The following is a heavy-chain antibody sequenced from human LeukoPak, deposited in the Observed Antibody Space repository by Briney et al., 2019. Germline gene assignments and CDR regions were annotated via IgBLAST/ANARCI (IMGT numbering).Heavy chain of an antibody. CDR3: AKSESYRFDY. Sequence: GGSLRLSCAASGFTFSSYSMNWVRQAPGKGLEWVSFISSSSTTIYYADSVKGRFTISRDNAKNSLYLQVNSLRDEDTAVYYCAKSESYRFDYWGQGTLVTVSP. V-gene: IGHV3-48*02. J-gene: IGHJ4*02. CDR2: ISSSSTTI. D-gene: IGHD1-26*01. CDR1: GFTFSSYS.